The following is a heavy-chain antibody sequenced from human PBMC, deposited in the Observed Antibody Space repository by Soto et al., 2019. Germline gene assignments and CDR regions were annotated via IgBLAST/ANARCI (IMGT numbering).Heavy chain of an antibody. D-gene: IGHD3-10*01. V-gene: IGHV4-34*01. CDR2: INHSGST. Sequence: SETLSLTCAVYGGSFSGYYWSWIRQPPGKGLGWIGEINHSGSTNYNPSLTSRGTISVATCKNHFSLSLSSVSARDKAVHYCARVRITMGRGVITSAKYFQYWGQSTLVIFCS. J-gene: IGHJ1*01. CDR3: ARVRITMGRGVITSAKYFQY. CDR1: GGSFSGYY.